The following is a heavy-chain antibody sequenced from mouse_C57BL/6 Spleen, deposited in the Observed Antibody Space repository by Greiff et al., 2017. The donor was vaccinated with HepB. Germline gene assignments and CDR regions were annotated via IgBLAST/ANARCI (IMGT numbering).Heavy chain of an antibody. CDR1: GYTFTDYE. J-gene: IGHJ1*03. Sequence: QVQLQQSGAELVRPGASVTLSCKASGYTFTDYEMHWVKQTPVHGLEWIGAIDPETGGTAYNQKFKGKAILTADKSSSTAYMELRSLTSEDSAVYYCTRYPYYYGSTYWYFDVWGTGTTVTVSS. V-gene: IGHV1-15*01. CDR3: TRYPYYYGSTYWYFDV. CDR2: IDPETGGT. D-gene: IGHD1-1*01.